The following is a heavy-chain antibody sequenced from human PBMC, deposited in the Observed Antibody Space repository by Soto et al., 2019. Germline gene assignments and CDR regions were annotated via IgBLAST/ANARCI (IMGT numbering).Heavy chain of an antibody. CDR1: GFTFSSYA. CDR3: AKAYYDSSGYPDY. CDR2: ISGSGGST. J-gene: IGHJ4*02. Sequence: EVQLLESGGGLVQPGGSLRLSCAASGFTFSSYAMTWVRQAPGKGLEWVSAISGSGGSTYYADSVKGRFIISRDNSKNTLYLQMNSLRAEDTAVYYCAKAYYDSSGYPDYWGQGTLVTVSS. D-gene: IGHD3-22*01. V-gene: IGHV3-23*01.